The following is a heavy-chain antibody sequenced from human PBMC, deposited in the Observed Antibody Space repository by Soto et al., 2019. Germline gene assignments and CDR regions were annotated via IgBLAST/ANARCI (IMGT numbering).Heavy chain of an antibody. CDR3: TTDSYSTMIEVRFDY. CDR1: GFVFSNAW. D-gene: IGHD3-22*01. V-gene: IGHV3-15*07. Sequence: NPGGSLRLSCAGSGFVFSNAWINWVRQAPGKGLEWVGRIKSKALGGTTDFAAPVRGRFAITRDDSRNMAYMQMNSLNTEDTAVYYCTTDSYSTMIEVRFDYWGQGTTVTVSS. J-gene: IGHJ4*03. CDR2: IKSKALGGTT.